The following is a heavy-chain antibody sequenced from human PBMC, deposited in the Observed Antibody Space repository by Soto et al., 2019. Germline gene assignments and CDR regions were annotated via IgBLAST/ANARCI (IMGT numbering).Heavy chain of an antibody. V-gene: IGHV3-23*01. CDR1: GFTFSSYA. CDR3: AKGAGYDYYYYYGMDV. CDR2: ISGSGGST. D-gene: IGHD3-9*01. Sequence: EVQLLESGGGLVQPGGSLRLSCAASGFTFSSYAMSWVRQAPGKGLEWVSAISGSGGSTYYADSVKGRFTISRDNSKNTLYLQMNSLRAEDTAVYYCAKGAGYDYYYYYGMDVWGQGTTVTVSS. J-gene: IGHJ6*02.